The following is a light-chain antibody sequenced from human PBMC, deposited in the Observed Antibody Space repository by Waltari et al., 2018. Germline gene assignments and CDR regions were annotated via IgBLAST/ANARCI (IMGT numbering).Light chain of an antibody. CDR3: AAWDDSLRGPV. Sequence: QSVLTQPPSASETPGQRVTISCSGSSPKLGNNYVYWYQQFPGTAPKLLIYRNNQRPSGVPDRFSGSKSGTAASLAISGLRSEDESDYYCAAWDDSLRGPVFGGGTKVTVL. V-gene: IGLV1-47*01. CDR2: RNN. J-gene: IGLJ3*02. CDR1: SPKLGNNY.